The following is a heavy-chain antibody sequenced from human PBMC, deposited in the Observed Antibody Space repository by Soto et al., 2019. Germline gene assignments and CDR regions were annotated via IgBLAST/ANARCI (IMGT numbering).Heavy chain of an antibody. Sequence: SEILSLTCTVSGGSISSYYWSWIRQPPGKGLEWIGYIYYSGSTNYNPSLKSRVTISVDTSKNQFSLKLNSVTAADTAVYYCAKDWATVVTSWYFDLWGRGTLVTVSS. CDR3: AKDWATVVTSWYFDL. CDR2: IYYSGST. D-gene: IGHD2-21*02. CDR1: GGSISSYY. J-gene: IGHJ2*01. V-gene: IGHV4-59*12.